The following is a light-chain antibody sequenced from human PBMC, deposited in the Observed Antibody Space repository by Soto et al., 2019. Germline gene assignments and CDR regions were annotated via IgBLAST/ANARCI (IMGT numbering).Light chain of an antibody. CDR1: QSISSW. Sequence: DIQMTQSPSTLSASVGDRVTITCRASQSISSWLAWYQQKPGKAPNLLIYKASTLESGVPSRFSGSGSGTEITLTISSLQPDDFATYYCQQSFTFGPGTKVDIK. CDR2: KAS. CDR3: QQSFT. J-gene: IGKJ3*01. V-gene: IGKV1-5*03.